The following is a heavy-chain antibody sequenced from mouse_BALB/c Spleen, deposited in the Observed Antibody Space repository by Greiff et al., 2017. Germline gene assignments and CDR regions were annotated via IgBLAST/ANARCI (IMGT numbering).Heavy chain of an antibody. CDR3: ARDRGGYFYAMDY. D-gene: IGHD2-3*01. Sequence: EVQLVESGGGLVQPGGSLRLSCATSGFTFTAYYMSWVRQPPGKALEWLGFIRNKANGYTTEYSASVKGRFTISRDNSQSILYLQMNTLRAEDSATYYCARDRGGYFYAMDYWGQGTSVTVSS. CDR1: GFTFTAYY. V-gene: IGHV7-3*02. J-gene: IGHJ4*01. CDR2: IRNKANGYTT.